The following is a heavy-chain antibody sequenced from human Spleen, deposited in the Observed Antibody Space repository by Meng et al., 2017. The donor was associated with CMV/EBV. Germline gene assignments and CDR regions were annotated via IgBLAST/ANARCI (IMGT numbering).Heavy chain of an antibody. CDR2: VYYNGNT. D-gene: IGHD2-8*02. CDR1: GASVSDSGFY. V-gene: IGHV4-61*08. CDR3: ARGVYWFEF. Sequence: LSCAVSGASVSDSGFYWTWIRQYPGKGLQWSGYVYYNGNTNLNPSLTGRVTMSMERSANQFSLRLTSVTTADTAVYYCARGVYWFEFWGQGALVTVSS. J-gene: IGHJ4*02.